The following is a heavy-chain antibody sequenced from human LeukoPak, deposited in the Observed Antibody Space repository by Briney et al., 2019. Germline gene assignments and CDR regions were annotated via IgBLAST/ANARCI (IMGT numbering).Heavy chain of an antibody. CDR3: AKYDTVTTYYYYYGMDV. Sequence: PGGSLRLSCAASGFTFSSYAMSWVRQAPGKGLEWVSAISGSGGSTYYADSVKGRFTISRDNSKNTLYLQMNSLRAEDTAVYYCAKYDTVTTYYYYYGMDVWGQGTTVTVSS. CDR2: ISGSGGST. V-gene: IGHV3-23*01. D-gene: IGHD4-17*01. J-gene: IGHJ6*02. CDR1: GFTFSSYA.